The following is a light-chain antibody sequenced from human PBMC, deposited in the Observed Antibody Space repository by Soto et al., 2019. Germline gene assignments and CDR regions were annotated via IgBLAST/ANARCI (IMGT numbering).Light chain of an antibody. Sequence: EIVLTQSPATLSLSPGASAPLSCRASQSVSSYLAWYQQKPGQAPRLLIYDASNRATGIPARFSGSGSGTDFTLTISSLEPEDFAVYYCQQRSNWPPITFGQGTLLEIK. J-gene: IGKJ5*01. CDR1: QSVSSY. CDR3: QQRSNWPPIT. CDR2: DAS. V-gene: IGKV3-11*01.